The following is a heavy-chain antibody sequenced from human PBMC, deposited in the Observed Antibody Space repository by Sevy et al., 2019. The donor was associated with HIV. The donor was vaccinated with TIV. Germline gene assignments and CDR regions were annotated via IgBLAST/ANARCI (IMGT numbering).Heavy chain of an antibody. V-gene: IGHV3-11*01. CDR3: ARSQITISLSDAFDI. J-gene: IGHJ3*02. CDR2: ITSNSGTI. D-gene: IGHD3-3*01. Sequence: GGSLRLSCAASGFTLSDFYMGWIRQAPGKGLEWVSYITSNSGTIYYADPVKGRFAISRDNAKNSLFLQMNSLRAEDTAVYYCARSQITISLSDAFDIWGQGTMVTVSS. CDR1: GFTLSDFY.